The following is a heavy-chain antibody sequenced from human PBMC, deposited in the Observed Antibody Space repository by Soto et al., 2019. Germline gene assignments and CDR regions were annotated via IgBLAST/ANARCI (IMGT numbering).Heavy chain of an antibody. Sequence: PGGSLRLSCAASGFTFSNAWMSWVRQAPGKGLEWVGRIKSKTDGGTTDYAAPVKGRFTISRDDSKNTLYLQMNSLKTEDTAVYYCTTLHARDYSNYYYYYGMDVWGQGTTVTVSS. CDR3: TTLHARDYSNYYYYYGMDV. V-gene: IGHV3-15*01. CDR1: GFTFSNAW. J-gene: IGHJ6*02. D-gene: IGHD4-4*01. CDR2: IKSKTDGGTT.